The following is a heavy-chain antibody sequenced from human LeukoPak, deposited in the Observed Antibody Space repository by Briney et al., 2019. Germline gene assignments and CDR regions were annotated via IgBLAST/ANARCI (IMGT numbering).Heavy chain of an antibody. D-gene: IGHD3-22*01. CDR3: ARDTQSPTMIVVTYYFDY. CDR1: GGSISSYH. CDR2: IYYSGST. J-gene: IGHJ4*02. V-gene: IGHV4-59*01. Sequence: SETLSLTCTVSGGSISSYHWSWIRQPPGKGLEWIGIIYYSGSTNYNPSLKSRVTISLDTSKDQFSLKLSSVTAADTAVYYCARDTQSPTMIVVTYYFDYWGQGTLVTVSS.